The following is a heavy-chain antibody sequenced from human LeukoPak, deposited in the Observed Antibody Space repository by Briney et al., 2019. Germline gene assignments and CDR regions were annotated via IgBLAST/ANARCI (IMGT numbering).Heavy chain of an antibody. CDR1: GGAISYYY. J-gene: IGHJ5*02. V-gene: IGHV4-59*08. Sequence: SETLSLTCTVSGGAISYYYWNWIRQPPGKGLEWIGYIYYTGNTNYNPSLKSRVTISVDTSKNQFSLKLSSVTAADTAVYYCARPYLRGTVVNNWFDPWGQGTLVTVSS. CDR3: ARPYLRGTVVNNWFDP. CDR2: IYYTGNT. D-gene: IGHD4-23*01.